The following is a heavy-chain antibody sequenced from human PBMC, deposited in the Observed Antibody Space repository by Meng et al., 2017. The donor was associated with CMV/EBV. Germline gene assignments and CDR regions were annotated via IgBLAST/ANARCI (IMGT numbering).Heavy chain of an antibody. CDR1: GGSFSGYY. D-gene: IGHD3-10*01. CDR2: INHSGST. Sequence: QVQLQQWGPGLLKPSGTLSLTCAVYGGSFSGYYWSWIRQPPGKGLEWIGGINHSGSTNYNPSLQTRVTISVDTSKNQFTLKLSSVTAADTAVYYCARGLMVRGSRVNWFDPWGQGTLVTVSS. CDR3: ARGLMVRGSRVNWFDP. J-gene: IGHJ5*02. V-gene: IGHV4-34*01.